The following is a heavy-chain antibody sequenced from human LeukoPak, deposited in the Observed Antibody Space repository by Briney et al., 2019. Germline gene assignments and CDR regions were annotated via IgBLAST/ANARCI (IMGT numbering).Heavy chain of an antibody. CDR3: ARDGEYYYDSSGYYYFDY. Sequence: ASVKVSCKASGYTFTSYYMHWVRQAPGQGLEWMGWINPNSGGTNYAQKFQGRVTMTRDTSISTAYMELSRLRSDDTAVYYCARDGEYYYDSSGYYYFDYWGQGTLVTVSS. V-gene: IGHV1-2*02. CDR1: GYTFTSYY. J-gene: IGHJ4*02. CDR2: INPNSGGT. D-gene: IGHD3-22*01.